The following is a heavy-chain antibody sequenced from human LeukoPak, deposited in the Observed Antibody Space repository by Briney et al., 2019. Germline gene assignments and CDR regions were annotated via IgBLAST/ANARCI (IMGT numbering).Heavy chain of an antibody. Sequence: ASVKVSCKASGYTFTSYDINWVRQATGQGLEWVGWMNPNSGNTGYAQKFQGRVTITRNTSISTAYMELSSLRSEDTAVYYCARLSRIAARRPSRPDAFDIWGQGTMATVFS. CDR2: MNPNSGNT. CDR3: ARLSRIAARRPSRPDAFDI. V-gene: IGHV1-8*01. CDR1: GYTFTSYD. J-gene: IGHJ3*02. D-gene: IGHD6-6*01.